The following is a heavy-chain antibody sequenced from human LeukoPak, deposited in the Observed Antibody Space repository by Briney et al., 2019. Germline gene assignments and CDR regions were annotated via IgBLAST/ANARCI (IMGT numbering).Heavy chain of an antibody. J-gene: IGHJ4*02. CDR1: GFPLCSFL. CDR2: IKQDGSEK. D-gene: IGHD3-9*01. V-gene: IGHV3-7*03. Sequence: GGALRLSCAASGFPLCSFLVSWVRPAPGKGVEWVANIKQDGSEKYYVDSVKGRFTISRDNAKNSLYLQMNSLRAEDTAVYYCARGDWLFLYWGQGTLVTVSS. CDR3: ARGDWLFLY.